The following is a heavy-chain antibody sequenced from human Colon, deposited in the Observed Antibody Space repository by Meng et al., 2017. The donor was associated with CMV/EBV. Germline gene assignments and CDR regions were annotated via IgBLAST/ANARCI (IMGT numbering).Heavy chain of an antibody. CDR2: IGTASDT. CDR3: ARGRPGGNHFDY. D-gene: IGHD4-23*01. J-gene: IGHJ4*02. Sequence: GESLKISCAASGFTFSSYDMHWVRQATGKGLEWVSAIGTASDTYYPGSVKGRFTISRENAKNSLYLQMNSLRAGDTAVYYCARGRPGGNHFDYWGQGTLVTVSS. CDR1: GFTFSSYD. V-gene: IGHV3-13*01.